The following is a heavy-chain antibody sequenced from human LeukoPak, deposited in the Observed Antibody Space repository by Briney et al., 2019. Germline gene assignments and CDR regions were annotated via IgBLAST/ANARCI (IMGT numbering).Heavy chain of an antibody. CDR1: GFTFSTNA. CDR2: ISGSGGST. D-gene: IGHD1-26*01. J-gene: IGHJ4*02. CDR3: AKRAVGVAYYFDY. V-gene: IGHV3-23*01. Sequence: GGSLRLSCAVSGFTFSTNAMSWVRQAPGKGLEWVAAISGSGGSTNYADSVKGRFTISRDNSKNTLFLQMNSLRVEDTAVYYCAKRAVGVAYYFDYWGQGTLVTVSS.